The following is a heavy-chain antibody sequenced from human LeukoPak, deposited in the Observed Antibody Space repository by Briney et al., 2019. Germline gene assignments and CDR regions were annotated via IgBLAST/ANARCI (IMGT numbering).Heavy chain of an antibody. CDR2: INPSGGST. V-gene: IGHV1-46*01. Sequence: GASVKVSCKASGYTFTSYYMHWVRQAPGQGLEWMGIINPSGGSTSYAQKFQGRVTITTDESTSTAYMELSSLRSEDTAVYYCARDRGITGTTWIELDYWGQGTLVTVSS. CDR3: ARDRGITGTTWIELDY. CDR1: GYTFTSYY. J-gene: IGHJ4*02. D-gene: IGHD1-7*01.